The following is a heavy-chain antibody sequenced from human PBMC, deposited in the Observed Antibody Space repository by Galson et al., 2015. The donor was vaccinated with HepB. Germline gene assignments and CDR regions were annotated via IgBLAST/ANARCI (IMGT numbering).Heavy chain of an antibody. V-gene: IGHV3-11*01. J-gene: IGHJ6*02. CDR1: GFTFSDYY. CDR2: ISSSGSTI. CDR3: AGGGSCYSVGLCCYYYYGMDV. Sequence: SLRLSCAASGFTFSDYYMSWIRQAPGKGLEWVSYISSSGSTIYYADSVKGRFTISRDNAKNSLYLQMNSLRAEDTAVYYCAGGGSCYSVGLCCYYYYGMDVWGQGTTVTVSS. D-gene: IGHD2-15*01.